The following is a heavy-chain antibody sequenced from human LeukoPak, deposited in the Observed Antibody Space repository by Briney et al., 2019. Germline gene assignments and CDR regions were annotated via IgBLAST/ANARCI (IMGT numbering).Heavy chain of an antibody. J-gene: IGHJ4*02. Sequence: SGTLSLTCAVSGGSISSSNWWSWVRQPPGKGLEWIGEINHSGSTNYNPSLKSRVTISVDTSKNQFSLKLSSVTAADTAVYYCARLRHERRTTGRYYYFDYWGQGTLVTVSS. CDR3: ARLRHERRTTGRYYYFDY. CDR1: GGSISSSNW. CDR2: INHSGST. V-gene: IGHV4-4*02. D-gene: IGHD1-1*01.